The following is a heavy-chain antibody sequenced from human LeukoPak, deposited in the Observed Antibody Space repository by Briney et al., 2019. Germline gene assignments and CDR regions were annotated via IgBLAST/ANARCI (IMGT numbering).Heavy chain of an antibody. CDR2: MNPNSGNT. CDR3: AARQDSSSWYNFDY. V-gene: IGHV1-8*01. Sequence: ASVKVSCKASGYTFTSYGINWVRQATGQGLEWMGWMNPNSGNTGYAQKFQGRVTMTRNTSISTAYMELSSLRSEDTAVYYCAARQDSSSWYNFDYWGQGTLVTVSS. CDR1: GYTFTSYG. D-gene: IGHD6-13*01. J-gene: IGHJ4*02.